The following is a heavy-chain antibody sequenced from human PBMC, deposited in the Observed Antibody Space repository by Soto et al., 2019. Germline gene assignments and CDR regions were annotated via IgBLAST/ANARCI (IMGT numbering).Heavy chain of an antibody. CDR3: VTAAGATLHYYGAFDF. D-gene: IGHD3-22*01. CDR1: GFIFSDHY. CDR2: IRKKANSYTT. J-gene: IGHJ4*02. V-gene: IGHV3-72*01. Sequence: GGSLRLSCAASGFIFSDHYLDWVRQAPGKXLEWVGRIRKKANSYTTEYAASVKGRFTISRDDSQNSLFLQMSSLKTEDTAIYYCVTAAGATLHYYGAFDFCGQGSLVTVFS.